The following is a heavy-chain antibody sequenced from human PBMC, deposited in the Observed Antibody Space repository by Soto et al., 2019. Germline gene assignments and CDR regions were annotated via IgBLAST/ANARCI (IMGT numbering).Heavy chain of an antibody. D-gene: IGHD1-26*01. CDR2: IYYSGST. CDR3: ARVSYSSWFDP. CDR1: GGSISSGDYY. V-gene: IGHV4-30-4*01. Sequence: PSETLSLTCTVSGGSISSGDYYWSWIRQPPGKGLEWIGYIYYSGSTYYNPSLKSRVTISVDTSKNQFSLELSSVTAADTAVYYCARVSYSSWFDPWGQGTLVTVSS. J-gene: IGHJ5*02.